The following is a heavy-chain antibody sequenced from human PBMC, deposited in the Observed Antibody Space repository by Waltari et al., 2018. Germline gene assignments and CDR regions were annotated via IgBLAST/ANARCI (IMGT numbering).Heavy chain of an antibody. Sequence: QVQLVQSGAEVKKPGSSVKVSCKASGGTFSSYAISWVRQAPGQGLEWMGGVSPSVGKANDEQKFQGRGTITADESTSTAYMELSSLRSEDTAVYYCARDIVLVVYARQYYYYGMDVWGQGTTVTVSS. CDR3: ARDIVLVVYARQYYYYGMDV. CDR1: GGTFSSYA. D-gene: IGHD2-8*02. V-gene: IGHV1-69*13. J-gene: IGHJ6*02. CDR2: VSPSVGKA.